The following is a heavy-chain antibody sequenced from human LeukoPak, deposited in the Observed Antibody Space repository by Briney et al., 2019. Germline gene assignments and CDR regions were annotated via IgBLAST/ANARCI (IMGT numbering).Heavy chain of an antibody. J-gene: IGHJ4*02. CDR3: ARGGVLGYCSSTSCLLDY. CDR1: GGSISSSSYY. V-gene: IGHV4-39*07. Sequence: PSETLSLTCTVSGGSISSSSYYWGWIRQPPGKGLEWIGSIYHSGSTYYNPSLKSRVTISVDTSKNQFSLKLSSVTAADTAVYYCARGGVLGYCSSTSCLLDYWGQGTLVTVSS. D-gene: IGHD2-2*01. CDR2: IYHSGST.